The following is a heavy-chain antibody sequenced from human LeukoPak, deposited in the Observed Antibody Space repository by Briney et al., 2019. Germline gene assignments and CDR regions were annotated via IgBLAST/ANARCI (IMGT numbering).Heavy chain of an antibody. V-gene: IGHV1-69*06. CDR2: IIPISGTS. Sequence: ASVKVSCKASGGTFSTFAINWLRQASGQGLEWMGGIIPISGTSKTTQKFQDRVTISADKFTSTVFMDLSSLSSEDTAVYYCARQLSAYNMGGDPFNYWGQGTLVTVSS. D-gene: IGHD3-16*02. J-gene: IGHJ4*02. CDR1: GGTFSTFA. CDR3: ARQLSAYNMGGDPFNY.